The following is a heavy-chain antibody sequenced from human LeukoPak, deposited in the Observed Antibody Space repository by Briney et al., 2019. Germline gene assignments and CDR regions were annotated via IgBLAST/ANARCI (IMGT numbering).Heavy chain of an antibody. J-gene: IGHJ6*03. CDR3: ARWGIPIYYYYMDV. Sequence: GGSLRLSCTASGFTFSNYAMHWLRQAPGKGLEWVAFIRYDGSNKYYADSVKSRLTSSRDNSKNTLYLQMNSLRPDDTAVYYCARWGIPIYYYYMDVWGKGTTVTVSS. CDR1: GFTFSNYA. CDR2: IRYDGSNK. D-gene: IGHD3-16*01. V-gene: IGHV3-30*02.